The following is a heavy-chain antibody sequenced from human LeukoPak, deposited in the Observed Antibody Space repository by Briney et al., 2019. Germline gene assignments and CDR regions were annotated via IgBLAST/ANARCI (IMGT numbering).Heavy chain of an antibody. CDR1: GYTFTGYY. D-gene: IGHD6-13*01. V-gene: IGHV1-18*04. Sequence: GASVKVSCKASGYTFTGYYMHWVRQAPGQGLEWMGWISAYNGNTNYAQKLQGRVTMTTDTSTSTAYMELRSLRSEDTAVYYCAREVGQQVALKAFDIWGQGTMVTVSS. CDR3: AREVGQQVALKAFDI. CDR2: ISAYNGNT. J-gene: IGHJ3*02.